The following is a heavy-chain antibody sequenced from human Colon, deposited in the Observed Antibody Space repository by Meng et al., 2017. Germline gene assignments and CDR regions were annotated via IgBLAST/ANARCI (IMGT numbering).Heavy chain of an antibody. J-gene: IGHJ4*02. Sequence: QVQLQESGPGLVKPSQTASLTCTVSGGFLNSDDFYWSWIRQSPGGGLGWIGLLSYGGSTFYNPSLRSRVAISADTSKSQFSLYLRSVTAADTAVYYCAREWRHYYGAGSFDHWGQGALVTVSS. CDR3: AREWRHYYGAGSFDH. CDR1: GGFLNSDDFY. D-gene: IGHD3-10*01. V-gene: IGHV4-30-4*01. CDR2: LSYGGST.